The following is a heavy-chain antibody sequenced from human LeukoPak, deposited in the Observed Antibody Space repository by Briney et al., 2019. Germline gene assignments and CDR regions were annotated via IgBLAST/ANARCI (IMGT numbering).Heavy chain of an antibody. D-gene: IGHD3-10*01. CDR2: IYHSGST. J-gene: IGHJ5*02. V-gene: IGHV4-38-2*02. CDR3: ARDVGLSGGYLHNWFDP. CDR1: GYSISSGYY. Sequence: PSETLSLTCTVSGYSISSGYYWGWIRQPPGKGLEWIGSIYHSGSTYYNPSLKRRVTISVDTSKNQFSLKLSSVTPADTAVYYCARDVGLSGGYLHNWFDPWGQGTLVTVSS.